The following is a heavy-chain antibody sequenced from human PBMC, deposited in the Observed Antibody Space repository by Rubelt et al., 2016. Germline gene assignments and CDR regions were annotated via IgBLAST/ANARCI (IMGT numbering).Heavy chain of an antibody. CDR3: AGDAELRGIKVGWNY. CDR1: GFTLSSYW. CDR2: IKQAGSDK. J-gene: IGHJ4*02. D-gene: IGHD3-10*01. Sequence: EVQLVESGGGLVQPGGSLRLSCAASGFTLSSYWMSWVRQAPGKGLEWVANIKQAGSDKHYVDAVKGRFTISRDNAKNLLYLQMNSLGAEETAVYDCAGDAELRGIKVGWNYWGQGSLVTVSS. V-gene: IGHV3-7*01.